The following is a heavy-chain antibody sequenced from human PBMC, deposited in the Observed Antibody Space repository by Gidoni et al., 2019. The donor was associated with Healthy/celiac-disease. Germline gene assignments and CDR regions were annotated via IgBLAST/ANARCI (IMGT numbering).Heavy chain of an antibody. CDR2: IYTSGST. D-gene: IGHD3-22*01. J-gene: IGHJ4*02. V-gene: IGHV4-61*02. Sequence: QVQLQESGPGLVKPSQTLSLTCTVSGGSISSGSYYWSWIRQPAGKGLEWIGRIYTSGSTNYNPSLKSRVTISVDTSKNQFSLKLSSVTAADTAVYYCARAGYYDSSGYFYFDYWGQGTLVTVSS. CDR1: GGSISSGSYY. CDR3: ARAGYYDSSGYFYFDY.